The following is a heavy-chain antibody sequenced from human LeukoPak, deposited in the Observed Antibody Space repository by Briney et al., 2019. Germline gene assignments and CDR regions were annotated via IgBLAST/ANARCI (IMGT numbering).Heavy chain of an antibody. CDR1: GDSISSSNYY. Sequence: PSETLSLTCSVSGDSISSSNYYWGWIRQPPGKGLEWIGSIYYSGTTYYNPSLKSRVTISVDTSNNHFSLKLSSVSAADTAVYYCVSGYYYGSADYWGQGALVTVSS. CDR2: IYYSGTT. J-gene: IGHJ4*02. D-gene: IGHD3-10*01. CDR3: VSGYYYGSADY. V-gene: IGHV4-39*02.